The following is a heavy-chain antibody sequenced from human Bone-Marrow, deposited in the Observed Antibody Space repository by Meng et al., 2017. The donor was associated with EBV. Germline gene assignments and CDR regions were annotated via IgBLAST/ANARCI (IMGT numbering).Heavy chain of an antibody. CDR2: INHSGST. Sequence: VQLRQWGAGLLKPSETLSLTCAIYGGSFSGYYWTWIRQPPGKGLEWIGEINHSGSTNYNPSLKSRVTISVDTSKNQFSLKLSSVTAADTAVYYCATQRRDTDWFDPWGQGTLVTVSS. CDR1: GGSFSGYY. D-gene: IGHD6-25*01. V-gene: IGHV4-34*01. J-gene: IGHJ5*02. CDR3: ATQRRDTDWFDP.